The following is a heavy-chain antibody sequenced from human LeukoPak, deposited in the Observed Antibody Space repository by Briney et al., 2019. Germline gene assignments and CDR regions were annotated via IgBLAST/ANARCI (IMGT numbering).Heavy chain of an antibody. Sequence: GGSLRLSCAASGFTFSSSAMSWVRQAPGKGLEWVSGIGGSGAGTYYAVSVKGRFTISRDNSKNTLYLQMNSLRAEDTAVYYCARDKGSYDFWSGYSNPYYFDYWGQGTLVTVSS. CDR3: ARDKGSYDFWSGYSNPYYFDY. V-gene: IGHV3-23*01. J-gene: IGHJ4*02. D-gene: IGHD3-3*01. CDR2: IGGSGAGT. CDR1: GFTFSSSA.